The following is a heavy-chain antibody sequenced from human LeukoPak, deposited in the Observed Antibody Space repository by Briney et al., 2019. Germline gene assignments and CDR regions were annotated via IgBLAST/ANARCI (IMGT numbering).Heavy chain of an antibody. Sequence: GGPQRLSCTPSGFTFDNYHMSGVPHAPGKGREGVSTVNADGCNTYYADCVKGRFTIYRDNSKSTLILQMNSLRVEDTALYYCTKRAKYGGTWDHFADWGQGTLVTVSS. CDR1: GFTFDNYH. D-gene: IGHD4/OR15-4a*01. CDR3: TKRAKYGGTWDHFAD. V-gene: IGHV3-23*01. CDR2: VNADGCNT. J-gene: IGHJ4*02.